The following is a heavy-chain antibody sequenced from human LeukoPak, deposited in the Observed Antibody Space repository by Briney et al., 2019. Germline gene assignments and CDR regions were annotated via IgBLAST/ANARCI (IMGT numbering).Heavy chain of an antibody. CDR3: ARYSGSYYYFDY. J-gene: IGHJ4*02. CDR1: GYTFTSYD. CDR2: MNPNSGNT. D-gene: IGHD1-26*01. V-gene: IGHV1-8*03. Sequence: ASVKVSCKASGYTFTSYDINWVRQATGQGLEWMGWMNPNSGNTGYAQKFQGRVNITRNTSISTAYMELSSLRSEDTAVYYCARYSGSYYYFDYWGQGTLVTVSS.